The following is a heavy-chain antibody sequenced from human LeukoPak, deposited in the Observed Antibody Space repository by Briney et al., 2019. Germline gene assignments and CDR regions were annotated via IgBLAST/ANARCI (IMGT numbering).Heavy chain of an antibody. J-gene: IGHJ4*02. V-gene: IGHV4-30-2*01. Sequence: SETLSLTCTVSGGSISSGGYYWSWIRQPPGKGLEWIGYIYHSGSTYYNPSLKSRVTISVDRSKNQFSLKLSSVTAADTAVYYCARVRGQQPVHWGQGTLVTVSS. D-gene: IGHD6-13*01. CDR3: ARVRGQQPVH. CDR2: IYHSGST. CDR1: GGSISSGGYY.